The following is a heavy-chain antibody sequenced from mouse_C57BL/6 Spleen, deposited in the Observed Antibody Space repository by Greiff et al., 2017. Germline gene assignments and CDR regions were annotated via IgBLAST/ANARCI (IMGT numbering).Heavy chain of an antibody. Sequence: EVKLVESGGGLVKPGGSLKLSCAASGFTFCSYAMSWVCQTPEKRLEWVATISDGGSYTYYPDNVKGRFTISRDNAKNNLYLQMSHLKSEDTAMYYCARLHAMDYWGQGTSVTVSS. CDR2: ISDGGSYT. CDR1: GFTFCSYA. J-gene: IGHJ4*01. CDR3: ARLHAMDY. V-gene: IGHV5-4*03.